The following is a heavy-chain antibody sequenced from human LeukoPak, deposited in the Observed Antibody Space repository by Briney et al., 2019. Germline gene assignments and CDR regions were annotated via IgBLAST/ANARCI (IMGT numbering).Heavy chain of an antibody. J-gene: IGHJ4*02. CDR1: GFSFTTYA. CDR2: INPSDGGT. D-gene: IGHD4-23*01. CDR3: ARRLKGSFGNPFDY. V-gene: IGHV1-3*01. Sequence: ASVKVSCKASGFSFTTYAIHWVRQAPGQRLEWMGWINPSDGGTRYSQRFQGRVSITRDTSATTAYMELSSLRSEDTAVYYGARRLKGSFGNPFDYWGQGTLVTVSS.